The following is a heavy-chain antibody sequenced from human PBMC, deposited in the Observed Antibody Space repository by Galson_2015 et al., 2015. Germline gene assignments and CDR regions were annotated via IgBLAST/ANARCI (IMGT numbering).Heavy chain of an antibody. CDR1: GYTFTGYY. J-gene: IGHJ1*01. V-gene: IGHV1-2*06. Sequence: SVKVSCKASGYTFTGYYIHWVRQAPGQGLEWMGRIDPNSGDTNYAQKFQGRVTMTRDTSISTAYMEVSGLRSDDTTVYYCARNIATAGRRAEYFQHWGQGTLVTVSS. D-gene: IGHD6-25*01. CDR3: ARNIATAGRRAEYFQH. CDR2: IDPNSGDT.